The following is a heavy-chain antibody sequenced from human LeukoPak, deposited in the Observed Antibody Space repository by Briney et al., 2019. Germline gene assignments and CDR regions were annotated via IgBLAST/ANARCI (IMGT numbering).Heavy chain of an antibody. D-gene: IGHD1-14*01. Sequence: GGSLRLSCAGSGFTFGGYGMHWFRQTPGKGLEWVAVIAHDGSRAFYADSVKGRFTISRDNSKNTMSVQMDDLRAEDTAVYYCTRYNNDHFDYWGQGTLVTVS. J-gene: IGHJ4*02. V-gene: IGHV3-33*01. CDR2: IAHDGSRA. CDR1: GFTFGGYG. CDR3: TRYNNDHFDY.